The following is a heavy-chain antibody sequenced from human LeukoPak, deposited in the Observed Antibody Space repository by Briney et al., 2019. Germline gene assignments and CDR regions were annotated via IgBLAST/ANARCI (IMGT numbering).Heavy chain of an antibody. CDR3: AGAGSETQWRAFDF. D-gene: IGHD6-19*01. Sequence: GRSLRLSCAASGFTFSRYDMHWVRQATGKGLEWVSGIGTAGDTYYAGSVKGRFTISRENAKNSLYLQMNSLTAGDTAVYYCAGAGSETQWRAFDFWGQGALVTVFS. CDR2: IGTAGDT. J-gene: IGHJ4*02. V-gene: IGHV3-13*01. CDR1: GFTFSRYD.